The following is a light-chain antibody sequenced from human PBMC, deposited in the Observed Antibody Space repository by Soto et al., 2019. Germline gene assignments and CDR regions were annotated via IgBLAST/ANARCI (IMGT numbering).Light chain of an antibody. V-gene: IGLV2-14*01. CDR2: EVS. CDR3: SSYTSSSTGV. Sequence: QSVLTQPASVSGSPGQSITIACTGTSSDVGGYNYVSWYQQHPGKAPKLMIYEVSNRPSGVSNRFSGSKSGNTASLTISGLQAEDEADYYFSSYTSSSTGVFGTGTKVTVL. J-gene: IGLJ1*01. CDR1: SSDVGGYNY.